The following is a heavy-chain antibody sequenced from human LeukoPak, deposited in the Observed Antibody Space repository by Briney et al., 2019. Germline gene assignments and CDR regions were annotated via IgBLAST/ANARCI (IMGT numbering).Heavy chain of an antibody. CDR2: IYTSGSA. CDR3: ARDLANNWNYIPFDY. Sequence: SETLSLTCTVSGGSISGYYWSWIRQPAGKGLEWIGRIYTSGSANYNPSPKSRVTMSVDTSKNQFSLKLSSVTAADTAVYYCARDLANNWNYIPFDYWGQGTLVTVSS. V-gene: IGHV4-4*07. J-gene: IGHJ4*02. D-gene: IGHD1-7*01. CDR1: GGSISGYY.